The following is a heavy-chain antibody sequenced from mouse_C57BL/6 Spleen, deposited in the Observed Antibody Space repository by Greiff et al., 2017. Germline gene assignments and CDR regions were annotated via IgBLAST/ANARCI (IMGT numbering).Heavy chain of an antibody. V-gene: IGHV14-4*01. CDR3: TSISTVVATGYYAMDY. Sequence: EVQGVESGAELVRPGASVKLSCTASGFNIKDDYMHWVKQRPEQGLEWIGWIDPENGDTEYASKFKGKATITADTSSNTAYLQLSSLTSEDTAVYYCTSISTVVATGYYAMDYWGQGTSVTVSS. CDR2: IDPENGDT. CDR1: GFNIKDDY. J-gene: IGHJ4*01. D-gene: IGHD1-1*01.